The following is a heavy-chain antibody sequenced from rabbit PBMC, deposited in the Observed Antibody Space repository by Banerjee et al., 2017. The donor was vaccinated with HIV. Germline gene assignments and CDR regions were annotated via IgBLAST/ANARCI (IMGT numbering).Heavy chain of an antibody. CDR3: ARGDDYPGYGVGL. CDR2: IYAGSSGST. Sequence: QSLEESGGDLVKPGASLTLTCTASGFSFSSSYYMCWVRQAPGKGLEWIACIYAGSSGSTHYASWAKGRFTISKTSSTTVTLQMTSLTAADTATYFCARGDDYPGYGVGLWGPGTLVTVS. V-gene: IGHV1S40*01. CDR1: GFSFSSSYY. J-gene: IGHJ4*01. D-gene: IGHD7-1*01.